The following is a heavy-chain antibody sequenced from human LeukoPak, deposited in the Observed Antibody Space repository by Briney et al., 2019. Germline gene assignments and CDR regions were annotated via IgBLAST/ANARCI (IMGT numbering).Heavy chain of an antibody. CDR2: IYYSGST. D-gene: IGHD2-15*01. CDR1: GGSISSSSYY. Sequence: KASETLSLTCTVSGGSISSSSYYWGWIRQPPGKGLDWIGSIYYSGSTYYNPSLKSRVTISVDTSKNQFSLKLSSVTAADTAVYYCARLENYCSGGSCYLLPVDYWGQGTLVTVSS. V-gene: IGHV4-39*01. J-gene: IGHJ4*02. CDR3: ARLENYCSGGSCYLLPVDY.